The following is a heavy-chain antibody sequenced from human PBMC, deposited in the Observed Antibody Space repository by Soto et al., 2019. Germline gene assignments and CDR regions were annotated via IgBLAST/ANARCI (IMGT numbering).Heavy chain of an antibody. J-gene: IGHJ4*02. CDR2: IDNDGSSR. CDR1: GRTFDDYT. Sequence: GGSLRLSCAASGRTFDDYTMHWVRQGPGKGLVWVSRIDNDGSSRDYADSVKGRFTISRDNAKNTLYLEMSSLRAEDTAVYYCATGSGRYSPDYWGQGTLVTVSS. V-gene: IGHV3-74*01. CDR3: ATGSGRYSPDY. D-gene: IGHD6-19*01.